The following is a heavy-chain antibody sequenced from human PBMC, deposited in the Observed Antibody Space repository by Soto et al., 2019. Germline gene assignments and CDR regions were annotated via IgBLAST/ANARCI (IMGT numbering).Heavy chain of an antibody. CDR2: MNPNSGNT. CDR1: GYTFTSYD. J-gene: IGHJ6*02. CDR3: ANLAVAGLYYVLDV. Sequence: GASVKVSCKASGYTFTSYDINWVRQATGQGLEWMGWMNPNSGNTGYAQKFQGRVAMTWNTSISTAYMELSSLRSEDTAVYYCANLAVAGLYYVLDVCGQGTTVPVSS. D-gene: IGHD6-19*01. V-gene: IGHV1-8*01.